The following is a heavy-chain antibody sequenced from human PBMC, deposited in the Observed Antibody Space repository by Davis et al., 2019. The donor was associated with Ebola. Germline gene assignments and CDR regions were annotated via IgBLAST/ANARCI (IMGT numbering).Heavy chain of an antibody. CDR1: GFTFSSYA. V-gene: IGHV3-23*01. CDR3: AKEQTHYYDSSGSDY. CDR2: ISGSGGST. Sequence: GGSLRLSCAASGFTFSSYAMSWVRQAPGKGLEWVSTISGSGGSTYYADSVKGRFTISRDNSKNTLFLQMNSLRAEDTAVYYCAKEQTHYYDSSGSDYWGQGTLVTVSS. D-gene: IGHD3-22*01. J-gene: IGHJ4*02.